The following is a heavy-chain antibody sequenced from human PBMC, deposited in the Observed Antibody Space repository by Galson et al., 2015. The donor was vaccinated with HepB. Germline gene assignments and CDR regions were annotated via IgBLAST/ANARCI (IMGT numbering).Heavy chain of an antibody. V-gene: IGHV1-69*04. CDR3: ARDGDGYNWEDAFDI. CDR1: GGTFSSYT. D-gene: IGHD5-24*01. Sequence: SVKVSCKASGGTFSSYTISRVRQAPGQGLEWMGRIIPILGIANYAQKFQGRVTITADKSTSTAYMELSSLRSEDTAVYYCARDGDGYNWEDAFDIWGQGTMVTVSS. J-gene: IGHJ3*02. CDR2: IIPILGIA.